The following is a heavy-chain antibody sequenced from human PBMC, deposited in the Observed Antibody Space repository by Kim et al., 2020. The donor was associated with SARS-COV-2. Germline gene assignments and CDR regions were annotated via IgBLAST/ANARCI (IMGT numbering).Heavy chain of an antibody. J-gene: IGHJ5*02. Sequence: SETLSLTCAVYGGSFSGYYWSWIRQPPGKGLEWIGEINHSGSTNYNPSLKSRVTISVDTSKNQFSLKLSSVTAADTAVYYCARGVQPYSSSWRKYNWFDPWGQGTLVTVSS. CDR3: ARGVQPYSSSWRKYNWFDP. CDR2: INHSGST. D-gene: IGHD6-13*01. V-gene: IGHV4-34*01. CDR1: GGSFSGYY.